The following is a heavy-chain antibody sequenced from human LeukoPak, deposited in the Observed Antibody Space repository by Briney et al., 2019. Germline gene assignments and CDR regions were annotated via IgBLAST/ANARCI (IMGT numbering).Heavy chain of an antibody. D-gene: IGHD6-19*01. J-gene: IGHJ6*03. Sequence: GGSLRLSCAASGFTFSSYWMSWVRQAPGKGLEWVATIRQDGSQKYYVDSVKGRFTISRDNAKNSLYLQMNSLRAEDTAVYYCASALPRMWLVINYMDVWGKGTTVTVSS. CDR1: GFTFSSYW. CDR2: IRQDGSQK. V-gene: IGHV3-7*01. CDR3: ASALPRMWLVINYMDV.